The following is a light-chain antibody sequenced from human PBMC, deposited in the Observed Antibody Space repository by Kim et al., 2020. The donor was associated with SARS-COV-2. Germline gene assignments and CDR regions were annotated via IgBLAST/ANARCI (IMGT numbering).Light chain of an antibody. J-gene: IGLJ2*01. CDR1: SLRSYY. CDR3: NSRDSSGHHLV. CDR2: LKN. Sequence: SSELTQDPAVSVALGQTVNITCQGDSLRSYYGSWYQQKPGQAPVLVMYLKNNRPSGIPDRFSGSSSGNTASLTITGAQAEDEADYYCNSRDSSGHHLVFG. V-gene: IGLV3-19*01.